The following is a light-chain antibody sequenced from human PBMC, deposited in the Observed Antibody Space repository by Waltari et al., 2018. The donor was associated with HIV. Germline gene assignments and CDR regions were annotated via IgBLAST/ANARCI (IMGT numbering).Light chain of an antibody. Sequence: QSALTQPASVSGSPGQSITISCTGTSSDVESYNFVSWYQQHPGNAPKLIIYEGDKRPSGVSYRFSGSKSGSTASLTISGLQAEDEADYYCCSYAGSSTYVVFGGGTQLTVL. J-gene: IGLJ2*01. CDR2: EGD. CDR3: CSYAGSSTYVV. V-gene: IGLV2-23*01. CDR1: SSDVESYNF.